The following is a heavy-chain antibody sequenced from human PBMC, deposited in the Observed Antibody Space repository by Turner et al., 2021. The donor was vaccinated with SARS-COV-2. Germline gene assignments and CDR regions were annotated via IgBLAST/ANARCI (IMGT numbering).Heavy chain of an antibody. V-gene: IGHV3-53*04. D-gene: IGHD2-15*01. Sequence: EVQLVESGVGMVKPGGSLRLSSAASGFTFSSYSMNWDRQARGKGLEWVSVIYSGVSTYYTDSVKCRFTISRHNSKNTLYLQMNSLRADDTAVYYCARSVAEDAFDIWGQGTMVTVSS. CDR1: GFTFSSYS. CDR3: ARSVAEDAFDI. J-gene: IGHJ3*02. CDR2: IYSGVST.